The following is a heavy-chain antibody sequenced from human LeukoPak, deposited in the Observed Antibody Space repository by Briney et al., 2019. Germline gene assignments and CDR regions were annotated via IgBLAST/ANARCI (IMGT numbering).Heavy chain of an antibody. CDR3: VRGGTYIIY. J-gene: IGHJ4*02. D-gene: IGHD3-16*01. CDR2: INQDGTEK. V-gene: IGHV3-7*01. CDR1: GFTFTTFW. Sequence: PGGSLRLSCEASGFTFTTFWMTWVRQAPGKGLEWVANINQDGTEKNYVDSVKGRFTISRDNVGKSVFLQMNSLRAEDTALYHCVRGGTYIIYWGQGTLVTVSS.